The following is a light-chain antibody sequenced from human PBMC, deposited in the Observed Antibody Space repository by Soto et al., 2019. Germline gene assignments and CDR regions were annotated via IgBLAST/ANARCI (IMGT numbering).Light chain of an antibody. Sequence: DIQMTQSPSSLSASVGDRVTITCRASQSISSYLNWYQQQPGKAPRVLIYAASSLQSGVPSRFSGSGSGTAFTLTISSLQPEDFETYYCQQSYNTPLTFGGGTKVDIK. CDR2: AAS. CDR3: QQSYNTPLT. J-gene: IGKJ4*01. CDR1: QSISSY. V-gene: IGKV1-39*01.